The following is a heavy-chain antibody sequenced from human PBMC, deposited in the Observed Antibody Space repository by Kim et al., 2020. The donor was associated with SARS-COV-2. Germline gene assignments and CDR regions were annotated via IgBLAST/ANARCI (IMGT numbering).Heavy chain of an antibody. D-gene: IGHD3-9*01. Sequence: SETLSLTCTVSGGSISSGDCYWSWLRQPTGKGLDWIGYIYDSGSTNYNLSLKGRVTISVDTSKNQFSLKLSSVTAADTAVYYCARGGYVILTGYMTGGFDSWGQGTLVTVSS. CDR2: IYDSGST. CDR1: GGSISSGDCY. V-gene: IGHV4-30-4*01. J-gene: IGHJ4*02. CDR3: ARGGYVILTGYMTGGFDS.